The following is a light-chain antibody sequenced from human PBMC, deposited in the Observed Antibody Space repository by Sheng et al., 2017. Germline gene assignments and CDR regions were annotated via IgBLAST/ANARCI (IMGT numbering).Light chain of an antibody. Sequence: DIQMTQSPSSLSASVGDRVTITCRASQDISNSLAWYQQKRGKAPKLLLYGASRLQSGVPSRFSGSGSGTDYTLTISSLQPEDFAVYYCQQRSNWPLTFGGGTKVEIK. CDR1: QDISNS. CDR2: GAS. J-gene: IGKJ4*01. CDR3: QQRSNWPLT. V-gene: IGKV1-NL1*01.